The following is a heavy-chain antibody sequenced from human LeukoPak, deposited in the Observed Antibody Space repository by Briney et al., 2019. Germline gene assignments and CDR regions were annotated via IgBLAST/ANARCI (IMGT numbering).Heavy chain of an antibody. D-gene: IGHD3-10*01. Sequence: GASVKVSCKASGYTFTSYYMHWVRQAPGQGLEWMGIINPRAGSTTYAQKFQGRVTMTRDMSTSTIYMELSSLRSEDTAMYYCARMGLTPNGEVYGSGSYYPDYFDYWGQGTLVTVSS. V-gene: IGHV1-46*01. CDR3: ARMGLTPNGEVYGSGSYYPDYFDY. J-gene: IGHJ4*02. CDR1: GYTFTSYY. CDR2: INPRAGST.